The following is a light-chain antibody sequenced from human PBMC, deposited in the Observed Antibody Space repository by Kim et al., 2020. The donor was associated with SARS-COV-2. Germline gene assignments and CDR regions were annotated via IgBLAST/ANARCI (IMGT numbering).Light chain of an antibody. CDR2: DAS. J-gene: IGKJ4*01. CDR1: QSVNSN. CDR3: LQRSNWPLT. V-gene: IGKV3-11*01. Sequence: LPPGERAPLACRAGQSVNSNFAWDQNKPGQAPRLLIYDASKRATGIPARFSGSGFGTVFTLTISRLEPEDFAVYICLQRSNWPLTFGGGTKVDIK.